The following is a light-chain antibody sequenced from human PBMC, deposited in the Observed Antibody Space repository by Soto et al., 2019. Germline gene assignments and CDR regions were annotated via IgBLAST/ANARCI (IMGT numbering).Light chain of an antibody. CDR1: QSVSNSY. V-gene: IGKV3-20*01. J-gene: IGKJ1*01. CDR2: AAS. Sequence: DIVLTQSPCTLSLSLGERATLSCRASQSVSNSYLAWYQQKPRQAPRLLIYAASTRATGIPERFSGSGSGTDFTLTISSLEPEDFAAYYCHQYDSAPRTFGQGTKVDIK. CDR3: HQYDSAPRT.